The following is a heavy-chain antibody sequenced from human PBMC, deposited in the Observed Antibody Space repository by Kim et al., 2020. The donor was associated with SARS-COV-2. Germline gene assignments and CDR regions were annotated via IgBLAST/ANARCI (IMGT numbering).Heavy chain of an antibody. Sequence: SETLSLTCSVSGDSINSDDFFWVWVRQRPGGGFEWIGNVYYGGETNYNPSLRVRASVSMDTSKNQFSLKVTSVTAADTAMYFCARQPAGSFSGFDYWGQGMVVTVSS. CDR2: VYYGGET. J-gene: IGHJ4*02. D-gene: IGHD6-13*01. V-gene: IGHV4-39*01. CDR1: GDSINSDDFF. CDR3: ARQPAGSFSGFDY.